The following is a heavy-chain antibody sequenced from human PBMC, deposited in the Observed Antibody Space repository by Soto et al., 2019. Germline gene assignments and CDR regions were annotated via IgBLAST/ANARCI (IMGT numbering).Heavy chain of an antibody. Sequence: EVQLVESEGGLVQPGGSLRLSCEASGFIFTTSDMSWVRQAPGKGLEWISSITITGDTTHYADSVKGRFTISRDNPRNAVQLQLNCPGVNPRAGSSCAEGGGGDHGYWGQGTLVAVSS. CDR1: GFIFTTSD. D-gene: IGHD2-21*02. J-gene: IGHJ4*02. CDR3: AEGGGGDHGY. CDR2: ITITGDTT. V-gene: IGHV3-23*04.